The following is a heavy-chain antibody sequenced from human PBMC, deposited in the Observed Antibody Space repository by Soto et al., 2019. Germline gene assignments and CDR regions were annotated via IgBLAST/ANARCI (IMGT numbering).Heavy chain of an antibody. CDR2: INAGNGNT. V-gene: IGHV1-3*01. CDR1: GYTFTSYA. J-gene: IGHJ4*02. CDR3: ARDLGGGPDY. D-gene: IGHD2-15*01. Sequence: QVQLVQSGAEVEKPGASEKVSCKASGYTFTSYAIHWVRQAPGQRLEWMGWINAGNGNTKYSQKFQDRVTITRDTSASTAYMELSSLRSEDTAVYYCARDLGGGPDYWGQGTLVTVSS.